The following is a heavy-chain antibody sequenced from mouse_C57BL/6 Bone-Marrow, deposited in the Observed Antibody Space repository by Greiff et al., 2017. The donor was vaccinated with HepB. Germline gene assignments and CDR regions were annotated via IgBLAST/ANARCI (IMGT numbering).Heavy chain of an antibody. Sequence: VQLQQPGAELVRPGSSVKLSCKASGYTFTSYWMHWVKQRPIQGLEWIGNIDPSDSETHYNQKFKDKATLTVDKSSSTAYMQLSSLTSEDSAVYYCARDGGLIGAWFAYWGQGTLVTVSA. CDR2: IDPSDSET. D-gene: IGHD2-3*01. CDR1: GYTFTSYW. J-gene: IGHJ3*01. V-gene: IGHV1-52*01. CDR3: ARDGGLIGAWFAY.